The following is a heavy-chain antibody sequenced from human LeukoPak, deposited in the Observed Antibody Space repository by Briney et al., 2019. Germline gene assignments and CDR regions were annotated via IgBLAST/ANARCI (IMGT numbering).Heavy chain of an antibody. J-gene: IGHJ4*02. CDR1: GGTFSSYA. Sequence: SVKVSFKASGGTFSSYAISWVRQAPGQGLEWMGGIIPIFGTANYAKKFQGRVTITTDESTSTAYMELSSLTSEDTAVYYCARGGSKKSIAAPAFSGSYYPFDYWGQGTLVTVSS. V-gene: IGHV1-69*05. CDR3: ARGGSKKSIAAPAFSGSYYPFDY. CDR2: IIPIFGTA. D-gene: IGHD1-26*01.